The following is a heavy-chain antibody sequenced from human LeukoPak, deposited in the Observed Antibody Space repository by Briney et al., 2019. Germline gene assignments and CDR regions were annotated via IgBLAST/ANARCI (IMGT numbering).Heavy chain of an antibody. CDR1: GLTVNNNY. Sequence: AGGSLRLSCAASGLTVNNNYMNWVRQAPGKGLEWVSALYIGGNTYYADSVRGRFTISRDNSKNTLYLQMNSLRAEDTAVYYCARDSRGYSYGFDYWGQGTLVTVSS. CDR2: LYIGGNT. J-gene: IGHJ4*02. D-gene: IGHD5-18*01. V-gene: IGHV3-53*05. CDR3: ARDSRGYSYGFDY.